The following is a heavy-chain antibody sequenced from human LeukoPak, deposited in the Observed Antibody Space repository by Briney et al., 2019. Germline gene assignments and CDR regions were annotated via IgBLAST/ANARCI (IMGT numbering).Heavy chain of an antibody. CDR3: AKFHVNFSSGWLRSFDY. D-gene: IGHD6-19*01. CDR2: ISGSGGST. J-gene: IGHJ4*02. CDR1: GFTFSSYA. V-gene: IGHV3-23*01. Sequence: GSLRLSCAASGFTFSSYAMSWVRQAPGKGLEWVSAISGSGGSTYYADSVKGRFTISRDNSKNTLYLQMNSLRAEDTAIYYCAKFHVNFSSGWLRSFDYWGQGTLVTVSS.